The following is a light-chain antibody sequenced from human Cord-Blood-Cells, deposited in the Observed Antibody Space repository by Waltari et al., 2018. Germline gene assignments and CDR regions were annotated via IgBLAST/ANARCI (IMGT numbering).Light chain of an antibody. CDR2: GAS. J-gene: IGKJ1*01. CDR1: QSVSRN. V-gene: IGKV3-15*01. CDR3: QQYNNWPPWT. Sequence: EIVMTQSPATLSVYPGARATLSCRASQSVSRNLAWYQQKPGQAPRLLIYGASTRATGIPARFSGSGSGTEFTLTISSLQSEDFAVYYCQQYNNWPPWTFGQGTKVEIK.